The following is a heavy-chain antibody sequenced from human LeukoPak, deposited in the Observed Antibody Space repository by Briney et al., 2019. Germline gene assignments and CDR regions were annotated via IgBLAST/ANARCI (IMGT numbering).Heavy chain of an antibody. J-gene: IGHJ4*02. CDR3: ARETINGSGSYYSNHLDY. CDR1: GFTYSSYS. Sequence: GGSLRLSCAASGFTYSSYSMNCLGQAPGKGLECVLYIINSSSTIYYVDYVKGRFIISKVNAKNLPYLQINSLSTQDTAVEYCARETINGSGSYYSNHLDYCSQGTLVTVSS. CDR2: IINSSSTI. D-gene: IGHD3-10*01. V-gene: IGHV3-48*01.